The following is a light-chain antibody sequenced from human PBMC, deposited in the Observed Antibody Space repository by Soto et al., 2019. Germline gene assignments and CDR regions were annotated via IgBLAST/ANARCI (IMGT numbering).Light chain of an antibody. V-gene: IGKV3-20*01. J-gene: IGKJ1*01. CDR3: QQYGSLPWT. Sequence: EVVLTQSPGTLSLSPGERATLSCRASQSISSGYLAWYQQKPGQAPRLLIYGASSRATGIPDRFSGSGSGKDFTLTISRLEPEDIAVFYCQQYGSLPWTLGQGTKVDIK. CDR1: QSISSGY. CDR2: GAS.